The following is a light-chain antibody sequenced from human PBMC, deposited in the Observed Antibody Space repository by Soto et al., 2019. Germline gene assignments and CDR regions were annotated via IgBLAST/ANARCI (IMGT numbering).Light chain of an antibody. CDR2: EVS. V-gene: IGLV2-8*01. J-gene: IGLJ1*01. Sequence: QSALPQPPSASGSPVQPGPISCTGTRSDLGGYNYVSWYQQHPGKAPKLMIYEVSKRPSGVPDRFSGSKSGNTASLTVSGLQAEDEADYYCSSYAGSNNLRVFGTGTKVTVL. CDR1: RSDLGGYNY. CDR3: SSYAGSNNLRV.